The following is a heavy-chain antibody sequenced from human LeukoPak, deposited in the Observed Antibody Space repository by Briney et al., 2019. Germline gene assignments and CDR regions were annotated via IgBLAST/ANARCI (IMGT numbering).Heavy chain of an antibody. Sequence: PGGSLRLSCTASGVTFTDYYMSWIRQAPRKGLEGVSYINTGCDSTNYADSVKGRFTITRANAKNSLYLQMNSLRADDTAVYYCARVGLGSGNYYYLFDFWGQGTLVTVSS. CDR1: GVTFTDYY. V-gene: IGHV3-11*03. CDR2: INTGCDST. CDR3: ARVGLGSGNYYYLFDF. D-gene: IGHD1-26*01. J-gene: IGHJ4*02.